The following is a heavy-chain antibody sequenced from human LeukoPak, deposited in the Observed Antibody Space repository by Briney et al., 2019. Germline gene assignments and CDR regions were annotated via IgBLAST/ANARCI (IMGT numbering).Heavy chain of an antibody. D-gene: IGHD3-22*01. CDR1: GGSISSYY. V-gene: IGHV4-59*01. CDR2: IYYSGST. CDR3: AGASYDSSGVH. J-gene: IGHJ4*02. Sequence: PSXXLXLTCTVSGGSISSYYWSWIRQPPGKGLEWIGYIYYSGSTNYNPSLKSRVTISVDTSKNQFSLKLSSVTAADTAVYYCAGASYDSSGVHWGQGTLVTVSS.